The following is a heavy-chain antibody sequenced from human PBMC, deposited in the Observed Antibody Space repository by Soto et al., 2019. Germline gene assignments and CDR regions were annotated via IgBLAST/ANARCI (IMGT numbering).Heavy chain of an antibody. V-gene: IGHV3-64*01. CDR1: GFTFSSYA. D-gene: IGHD4-4*01. CDR3: SRDYSTAVRSMDV. CDR2: ISSSGGST. J-gene: IGHJ6*03. Sequence: EVQLAESGGGLVQPGGTLRLSCAASGFTFSSYAMHWLRQAPGKGLEYVSAISSSGGSTYHACSVTGRFTISRDTSKTTMDLQTGSLGAEDIAVYYCSRDYSTAVRSMDVWHKGTTVSVSS.